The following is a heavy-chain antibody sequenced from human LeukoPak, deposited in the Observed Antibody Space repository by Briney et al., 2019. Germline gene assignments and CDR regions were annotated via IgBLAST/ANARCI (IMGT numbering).Heavy chain of an antibody. D-gene: IGHD1-20*01. J-gene: IGHJ4*02. CDR1: GYTFTNYG. CDR3: ARAPRYLTGTAFVVDY. CDR2: ISVYNANT. Sequence: ASVKVSCKASGYTFTNYGISWVREAPGQGLEWMGWISVYNANTNYAQKFQGRVTMTTDTSTSTAYMELRSLRSDDTAVHYCARAPRYLTGTAFVVDYWGQGTLVTVSS. V-gene: IGHV1-18*01.